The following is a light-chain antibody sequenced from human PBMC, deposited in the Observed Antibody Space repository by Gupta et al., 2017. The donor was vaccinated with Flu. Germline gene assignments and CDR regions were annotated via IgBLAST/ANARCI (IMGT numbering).Light chain of an antibody. CDR2: EVI. CDR3: NSFTTANTWV. CDR1: SSDVGSYNL. V-gene: IGLV2-14*02. J-gene: IGLJ3*02. Sequence: QSALTQPASVSGSPGQSITISCTGTSSDVGSYNLVSWYQQHPGKAPKLMIYEVINRPSGISNRFSGSKSGNTASLTISGLQTEDEADYYCNSFTTANTWVFGGGTKLTVL.